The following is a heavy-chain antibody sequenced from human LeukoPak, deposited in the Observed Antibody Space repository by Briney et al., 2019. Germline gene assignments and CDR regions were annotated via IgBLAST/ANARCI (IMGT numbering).Heavy chain of an antibody. V-gene: IGHV4-38-2*01. CDR1: GYSISSGYY. D-gene: IGHD2-2*01. J-gene: IGHJ5*02. CDR3: ARHISSTSPNWFDP. CDR2: IYHSGST. Sequence: SETLSLTCAVSGYSISSGYYWGWIRQPPGKGLEWIGSIYHSGSTYYNPSLKSRVTISVDTSKNQFSLKLSSVTAADTAVYYCARHISSTSPNWFDPWGQGTLVTVSS.